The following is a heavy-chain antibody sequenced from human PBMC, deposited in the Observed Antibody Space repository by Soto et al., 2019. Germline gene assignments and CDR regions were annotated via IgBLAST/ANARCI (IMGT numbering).Heavy chain of an antibody. V-gene: IGHV3-30-3*01. Sequence: PGGSLRLSCAASGFTFSSYAMHWVRQAPGKGLEWVAVISYDGSNKYYADSVKGRFTISRDNSETPPYLQMTSLRVEDTALYYCARGILGTNIGYWAQGTLVTVSS. CDR1: GFTFSSYA. CDR2: ISYDGSNK. D-gene: IGHD1-7*01. J-gene: IGHJ4*02. CDR3: ARGILGTNIGY.